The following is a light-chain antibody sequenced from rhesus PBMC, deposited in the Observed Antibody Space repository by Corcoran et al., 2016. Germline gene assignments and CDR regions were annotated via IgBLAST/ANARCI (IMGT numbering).Light chain of an antibody. CDR2: TAS. CDR1: QGISSW. V-gene: IGKV1-21*01. Sequence: DIQMTQSPSSLSPSVGDRVTITCRASQGISSWLVWYQQKPGKAPKLLIYTASSLQSGVPSRFSGSGSGTDFTLTISSLHPSDFATYYCQQYDSAPPTFGQGTKVEIK. CDR3: QQYDSAPPT. J-gene: IGKJ1*01.